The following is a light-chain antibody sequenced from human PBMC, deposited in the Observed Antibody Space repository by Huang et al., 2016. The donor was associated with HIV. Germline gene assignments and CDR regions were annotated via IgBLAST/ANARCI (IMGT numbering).Light chain of an antibody. J-gene: IGKJ2*01. Sequence: VMMQSPATLSVSPGERATLSCRASESILRNLDWYQQRPGQPPRLLIYGASVRLPGIPHRCRSSGSGTDFSLTISSLQSEDFAVYYCQQYNKWPPYTYGQGTKLEIK. CDR2: GAS. V-gene: IGKV3-15*01. CDR1: ESILRN. CDR3: QQYNKWPPYT.